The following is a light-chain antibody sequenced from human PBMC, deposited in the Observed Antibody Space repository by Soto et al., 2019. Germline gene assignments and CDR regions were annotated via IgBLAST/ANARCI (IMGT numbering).Light chain of an antibody. CDR1: QDIRSD. CDR2: GAS. V-gene: IGKV1-6*01. Sequence: AIQMTQSPSSLSASVGDSVTIVCRASQDIRSDLAWYQQKPGKAPNLLVYGASNLQSGVPSRFSGSGSGTHFTLTISRLQPEDFASYYCLQDYNSLTFGGGTKVEI. J-gene: IGKJ4*01. CDR3: LQDYNSLT.